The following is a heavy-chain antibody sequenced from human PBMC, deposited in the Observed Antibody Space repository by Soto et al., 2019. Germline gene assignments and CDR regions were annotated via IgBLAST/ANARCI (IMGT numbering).Heavy chain of an antibody. D-gene: IGHD3-10*01. CDR1: GFTFSSYG. Sequence: GGSLRLSCAASGFTFSSYGMHWVRQAPGKGLEWVAVIWYDGSNKYYADSVKGRFTISRDNSKNTLYLQMNSLRAEDTAVYYCAKGGSGSYYKTNYFDYWGQGTLVTVSS. CDR2: IWYDGSNK. J-gene: IGHJ4*02. V-gene: IGHV3-33*06. CDR3: AKGGSGSYYKTNYFDY.